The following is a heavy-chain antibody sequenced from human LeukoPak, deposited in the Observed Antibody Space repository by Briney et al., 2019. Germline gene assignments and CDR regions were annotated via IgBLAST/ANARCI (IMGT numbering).Heavy chain of an antibody. J-gene: IGHJ3*02. D-gene: IGHD2-21*01. V-gene: IGHV4-59*01. Sequence: SETLSLTCTVSGGSISSYYWSWIRQPPGKGLEWIGYIYYSGSTNYNPSLTSRVTISVDTSKNQFSLKLSSVTAADTAVYYCARSYSNDAFDIWGQGTMVTVSS. CDR2: IYYSGST. CDR3: ARSYSNDAFDI. CDR1: GGSISSYY.